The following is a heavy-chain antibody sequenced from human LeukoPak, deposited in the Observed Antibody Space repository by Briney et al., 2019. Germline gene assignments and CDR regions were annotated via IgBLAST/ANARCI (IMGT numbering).Heavy chain of an antibody. V-gene: IGHV4-39*07. J-gene: IGHJ4*02. D-gene: IGHD3-10*01. CDR1: GGSISSSSYY. CDR3: ARSLSGSGSPFDY. CDR2: IYYSGST. Sequence: SETLSLTCTVSGGSISSSSYYWGWIRQPPGKGLEWIGSIYYSGSTYYNPSLKSRVTISVDTSKNQFSLKLSSVTAADTAVYYCARSLSGSGSPFDYWGQGTLVTVSS.